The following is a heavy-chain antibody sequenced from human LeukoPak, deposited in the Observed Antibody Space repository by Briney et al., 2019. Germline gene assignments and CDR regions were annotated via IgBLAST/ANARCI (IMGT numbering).Heavy chain of an antibody. V-gene: IGHV4-38-2*01. CDR1: GYSISSGYY. Sequence: SETLSLTCAVSGYSISSGYYWGGIRQPPGKGMEWIGSIYHSGSTYYNPSLKSRVTISVDTSKNQFSLKLSSVTAADTAVYYCARQHDYGDYWGQGTLVTVSS. J-gene: IGHJ4*02. CDR2: IYHSGST. CDR3: ARQHDYGDY.